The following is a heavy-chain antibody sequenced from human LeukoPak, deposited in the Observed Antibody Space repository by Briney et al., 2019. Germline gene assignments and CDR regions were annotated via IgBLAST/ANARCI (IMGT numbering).Heavy chain of an antibody. CDR1: GYTFTSYG. CDR3: ARGYYDFWSGYSPSFDY. J-gene: IGHJ4*02. CDR2: ISAYNGNT. Sequence: ASVKVSCKASGYTFTSYGISWVRQAPGQGLEWMGWISAYNGNTNYAQKLQGRVTVTTDTSTSTAYMELRSLRSDDTAVYYCARGYYDFWSGYSPSFDYWGQGTLVTVSS. D-gene: IGHD3-3*01. V-gene: IGHV1-18*01.